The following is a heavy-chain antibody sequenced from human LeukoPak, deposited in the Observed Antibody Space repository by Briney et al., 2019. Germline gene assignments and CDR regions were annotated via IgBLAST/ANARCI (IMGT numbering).Heavy chain of an antibody. CDR2: IYYSGST. J-gene: IGHJ4*02. CDR1: GGSISSYY. Sequence: SETLSLTCTVSGGSISSYYWSWIRQPPGKGLEWIGYIYYSGSTNYNPSLKSRVTISVDTSKNQFSLKLSSVTAADTAVYYCARHLPSYYYGSGSPFDYWGQGTLVTVSS. CDR3: ARHLPSYYYGSGSPFDY. D-gene: IGHD3-10*01. V-gene: IGHV4-59*08.